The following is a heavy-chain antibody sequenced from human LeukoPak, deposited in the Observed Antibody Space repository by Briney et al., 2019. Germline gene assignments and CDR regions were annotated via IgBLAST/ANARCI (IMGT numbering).Heavy chain of an antibody. CDR3: ARARVAAAGSIPDY. Sequence: GGSLRLSCAASGFTFSSYSMNWVRQAPGKGLGWVSSISSSSSYIYYADSVKGRFTISRDNAKNSLYLQMNSLRAEDTAVYYCARARVAAAGSIPDYWGQGTLVTVSS. D-gene: IGHD6-13*01. CDR2: ISSSSSYI. CDR1: GFTFSSYS. J-gene: IGHJ4*02. V-gene: IGHV3-21*01.